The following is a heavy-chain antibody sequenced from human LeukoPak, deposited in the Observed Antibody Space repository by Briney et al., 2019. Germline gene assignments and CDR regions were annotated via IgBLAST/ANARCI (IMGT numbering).Heavy chain of an antibody. CDR3: SRGPIQLWIHNGMDV. D-gene: IGHD5-18*01. V-gene: IGHV3-49*04. CDR1: GFTFGDHA. Sequence: GGSLRLSCRAYGFTFGDHAMSWVRQAPGKGLEWVGFIRSKAYGGTTEYAASVKGRFTISRDDSISVAYLHMNSLITDDTASYYCSRGPIQLWIHNGMDVWGQGTSVTISS. J-gene: IGHJ6*02. CDR2: IRSKAYGGTT.